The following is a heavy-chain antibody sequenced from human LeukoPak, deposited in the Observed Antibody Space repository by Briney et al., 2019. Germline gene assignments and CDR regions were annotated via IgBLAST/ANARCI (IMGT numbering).Heavy chain of an antibody. CDR2: IGSVTTYI. J-gene: IGHJ4*02. CDR1: GFTFSDYT. V-gene: IGHV3-21*01. CDR3: ARAIAVASPYYFDY. Sequence: GGSLRLSCAASGFTFSDYTMNWVRQAPGKGLEWVSSIGSVTTYIYYADSVKGRFTISRDNAKNSLSLQMNSLRAEDTAVYYCARAIAVASPYYFDYWGQGTLVTVSS. D-gene: IGHD6-19*01.